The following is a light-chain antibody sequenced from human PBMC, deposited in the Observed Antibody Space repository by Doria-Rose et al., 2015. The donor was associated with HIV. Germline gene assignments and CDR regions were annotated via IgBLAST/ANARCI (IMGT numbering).Light chain of an antibody. Sequence: TGDRVTITCRASQGISSYLAWCQQKPGKAPNLLIYAASTLQSGVPSRFGGSGSGTDFTLTISCLQSEDFATYYCQQYYSYPRAFGQGTRLEIK. J-gene: IGKJ5*01. V-gene: IGKV1-8*01. CDR1: QGISSY. CDR3: QQYYSYPRA. CDR2: AAS.